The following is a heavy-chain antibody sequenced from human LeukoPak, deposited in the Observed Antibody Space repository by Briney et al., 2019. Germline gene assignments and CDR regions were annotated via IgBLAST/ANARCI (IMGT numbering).Heavy chain of an antibody. CDR3: ALRGPPDYYDSSGYFSAFDI. D-gene: IGHD3-22*01. CDR1: GYTFTSFE. Sequence: ASVKVSCKASGYTFTSFEINWVRQATGQGLEWMGWMNPNSGNTGYAQKFQGRVTMTRNTSISTAYMELSSLRSEDTAVYYCALRGPPDYYDSSGYFSAFDIWGQGTMVTVSS. CDR2: MNPNSGNT. J-gene: IGHJ3*02. V-gene: IGHV1-8*02.